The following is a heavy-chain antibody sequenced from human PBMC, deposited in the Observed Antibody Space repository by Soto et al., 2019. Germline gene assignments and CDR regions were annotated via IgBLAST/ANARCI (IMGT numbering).Heavy chain of an antibody. D-gene: IGHD3-10*01. CDR1: GFTFSSYA. CDR3: AKKGLFGELLYGRAFDI. Sequence: GGSLRLSCAASGFTFSSYAMSWVRQAPGKGLEWVSAISGSGGSTYYADSVKGRFTISRDNSKNTLYLQMNSLRAEDTAVYYCAKKGLFGELLYGRAFDIWGQGTIVTVSS. J-gene: IGHJ3*02. CDR2: ISGSGGST. V-gene: IGHV3-23*01.